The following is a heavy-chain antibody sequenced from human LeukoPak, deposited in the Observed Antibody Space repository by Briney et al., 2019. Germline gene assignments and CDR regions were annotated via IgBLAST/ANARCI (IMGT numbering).Heavy chain of an antibody. CDR1: GGSISSSHW. J-gene: IGHJ4*02. CDR3: ARGGNDNSDYGTPGYFDY. CDR2: IYHSGVA. Sequence: PSETLSLTCAVSGGSISSSHWWTWVRQPPGKGLEWLGEIYHSGVANYNPSLKGRVTISVDKSKNQFSLKLISATAADTAVYYCARGGNDNSDYGTPGYFDYWGQGALVTVSS. D-gene: IGHD4-11*01. V-gene: IGHV4-4*02.